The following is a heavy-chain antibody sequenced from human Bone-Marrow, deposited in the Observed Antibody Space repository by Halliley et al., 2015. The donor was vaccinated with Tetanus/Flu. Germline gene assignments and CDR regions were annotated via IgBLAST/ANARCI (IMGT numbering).Heavy chain of an antibody. CDR3: VRDMFGPPDY. V-gene: IGHV3-74*01. CDR2: INEDGGTI. D-gene: IGHD3-10*02. J-gene: IGHJ4*02. CDR1: GFTVTTYW. Sequence: SLRLSCAASGFTVTTYWMHWVRQVPGKGLVWVSRINEDGGTITYADSVKGRFTISRDSAKNTLYLQMNSLRAEDTAVYYCVRDMFGPPDYRGQGPLVTVSS.